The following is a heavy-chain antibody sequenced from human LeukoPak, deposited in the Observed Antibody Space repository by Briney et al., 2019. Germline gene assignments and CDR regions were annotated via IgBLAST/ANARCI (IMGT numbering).Heavy chain of an antibody. CDR2: ISDSGGST. V-gene: IGHV3-23*01. D-gene: IGHD6-19*01. CDR1: GFTFSSYA. CDR3: AKDSRRVSGWYYFDY. Sequence: GGSLRLSCAASGFTFSSYAMSWVRQAPGKGLEWVSAISDSGGSTYYADSVKGWFTISRDNSKNTLYLQMNSLRAEDTAVYHCAKDSRRVSGWYYFDYWGQGTLVTVSS. J-gene: IGHJ4*02.